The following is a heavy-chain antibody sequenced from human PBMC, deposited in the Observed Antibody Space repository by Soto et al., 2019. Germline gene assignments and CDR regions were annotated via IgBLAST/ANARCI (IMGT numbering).Heavy chain of an antibody. V-gene: IGHV4-31*03. D-gene: IGHD2-15*01. CDR3: VVGLEDVVGGQLDY. CDR1: GGSIRSGGHY. J-gene: IGHJ4*02. CDR2: IYYSGRT. Sequence: QMQLQESGPGLVKPSQTLSLTCTVSGGSIRSGGHYWTWIRQLPGQGLEWIGYIYYSGRTYYSPSLQSRLTISVDTSQNQFSLRLTSVTAADTAVYCCVVGLEDVVGGQLDYWGQGALVTVSS.